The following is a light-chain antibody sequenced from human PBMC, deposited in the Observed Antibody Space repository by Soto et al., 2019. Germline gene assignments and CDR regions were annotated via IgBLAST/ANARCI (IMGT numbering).Light chain of an antibody. CDR1: QGISSY. CDR2: AAS. Sequence: AIRMTQSPSSFSASTGDRVTITCRASQGISSYLASYQQKPGKAPKLLIYAASTLQSGVPSRFSGSGSGTDFTLTIRCLQSEDFATYYCQQYYSYPRTFGQGTKVEIK. J-gene: IGKJ1*01. V-gene: IGKV1-8*01. CDR3: QQYYSYPRT.